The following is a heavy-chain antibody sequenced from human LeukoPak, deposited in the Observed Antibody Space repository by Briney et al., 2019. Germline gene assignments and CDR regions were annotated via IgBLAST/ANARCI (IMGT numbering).Heavy chain of an antibody. Sequence: PSETLSLTCAVSGESFSGNFWTWLRQPPGKGLEWIGEINHSGSTNYNPSLKSRVTISVDTSKNQFSLKLSSVTAADTAVYYCARGPGYYYDSSGYYSRYGMDVWGQGTTVTVSS. J-gene: IGHJ6*02. V-gene: IGHV4-34*01. D-gene: IGHD3-22*01. CDR2: INHSGST. CDR1: GESFSGNF. CDR3: ARGPGYYYDSSGYYSRYGMDV.